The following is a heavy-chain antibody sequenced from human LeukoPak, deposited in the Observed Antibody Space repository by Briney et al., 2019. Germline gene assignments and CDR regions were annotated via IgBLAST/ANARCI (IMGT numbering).Heavy chain of an antibody. Sequence: GSSVKVSCKASGGTFSSYAISWVRQAPGQGLEWMGGIIPIFGTANYAQKFQGRVTITADESTSTAYMELSSLRSEDTAVYYCARVTYGVHYYYYYMDVWGKGTTVTVSS. J-gene: IGHJ6*03. D-gene: IGHD4-17*01. CDR1: GGTFSSYA. V-gene: IGHV1-69*01. CDR2: IIPIFGTA. CDR3: ARVTYGVHYYYYYMDV.